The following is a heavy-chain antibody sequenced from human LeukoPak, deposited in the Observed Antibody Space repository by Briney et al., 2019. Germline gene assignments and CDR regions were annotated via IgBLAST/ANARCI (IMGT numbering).Heavy chain of an antibody. CDR2: INHSGST. CDR1: GGSFRNYY. V-gene: IGHV4-34*01. J-gene: IGHJ5*02. CDR3: ARDLSRDNWFDP. Sequence: SSETLSLTCAVYGGSFRNYYWSWIRQPPGKGLEWIGEINHSGSTKYNPSLKSRVTISVDRSKNQFSLKLSSVTAADTAVYYCARDLSRDNWFDPWGQGTLVTVSS.